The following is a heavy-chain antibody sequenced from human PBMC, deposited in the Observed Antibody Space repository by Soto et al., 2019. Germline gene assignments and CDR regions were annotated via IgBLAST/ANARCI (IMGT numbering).Heavy chain of an antibody. CDR2: IRGDGGQT. J-gene: IGHJ4*02. D-gene: IGHD3-9*01. CDR3: ARDVGLDSDDFFAY. V-gene: IGHV3-23*01. Sequence: VQLFASGGGSARPGGSLRLSCTASGFTFSSYGMGWVRQAPGKGLQWVSTIRGDGGQTHYTDSVKGRFSISRDNSKNTVYLQMDSLGAEDTAMYFCARDVGLDSDDFFAYWGQGTQVTVSS. CDR1: GFTFSSYG.